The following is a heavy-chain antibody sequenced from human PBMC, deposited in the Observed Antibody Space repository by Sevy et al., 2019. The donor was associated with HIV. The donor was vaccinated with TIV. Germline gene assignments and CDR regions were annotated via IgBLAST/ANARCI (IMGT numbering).Heavy chain of an antibody. Sequence: GGSLRLSCAASEFTFSYYWMTWVRQAPGKGLEWVANIKQDGSEKYYVDSVKGRFTISRDNAKNSLYLQMNSLRAEDRAFFYGGRGDFYSSPPAGMDVWGQGTTVTVSS. D-gene: IGHD3-22*01. CDR1: EFTFSYYW. J-gene: IGHJ6*02. CDR2: IKQDGSEK. V-gene: IGHV3-7*03. CDR3: GRGDFYSSPPAGMDV.